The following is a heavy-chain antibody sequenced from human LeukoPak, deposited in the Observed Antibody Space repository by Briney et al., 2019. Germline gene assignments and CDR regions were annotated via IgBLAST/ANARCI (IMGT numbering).Heavy chain of an antibody. CDR1: GFTFNNYW. CDR2: ISSSGSTI. Sequence: GGSLRLSCVVSGFTFNNYWMSWVRQAPGKGLEWVSYISSSGSTIYYADSVKGRFTISRDNAKNSLYLQMNSLRAEDTAVYYCAREGWIYGDYVAWGQGTLVTVSS. V-gene: IGHV3-11*04. J-gene: IGHJ5*02. D-gene: IGHD4-17*01. CDR3: AREGWIYGDYVA.